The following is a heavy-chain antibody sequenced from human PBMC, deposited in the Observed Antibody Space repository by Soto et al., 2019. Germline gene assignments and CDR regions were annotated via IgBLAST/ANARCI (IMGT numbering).Heavy chain of an antibody. Sequence: PSETLSLTCTLSGGSISSYYWSWIRQPPGKGLECIGYIYYSGSTYYNPSLKSRVTISVDTSKNQFSLKLSSVTAADTAVYYCASRKSSPYFDYWGQGTLVTVSS. J-gene: IGHJ4*02. CDR2: IYYSGST. D-gene: IGHD3-10*01. V-gene: IGHV4-59*06. CDR1: GGSISSYY. CDR3: ASRKSSPYFDY.